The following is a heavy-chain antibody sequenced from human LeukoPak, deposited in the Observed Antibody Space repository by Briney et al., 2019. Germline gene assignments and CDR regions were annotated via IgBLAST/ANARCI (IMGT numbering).Heavy chain of an antibody. Sequence: ASVKDSCKASGGTFSSYAISWVRQAPGQGLEWMGGIIPIFGTANYAQKFQGRVTITADESTSTAYMELSSLRSEDTAVYYCASSQYYDFWSGYSPGAFDIWGQGTMVTVSS. CDR1: GGTFSSYA. CDR2: IIPIFGTA. J-gene: IGHJ3*02. D-gene: IGHD3-3*01. CDR3: ASSQYYDFWSGYSPGAFDI. V-gene: IGHV1-69*13.